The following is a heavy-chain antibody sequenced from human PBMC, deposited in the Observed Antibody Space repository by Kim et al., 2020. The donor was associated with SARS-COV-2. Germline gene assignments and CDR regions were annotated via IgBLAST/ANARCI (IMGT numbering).Heavy chain of an antibody. CDR3: ARSRNDYAGGFQH. CDR1: GFTFSSYS. J-gene: IGHJ1*01. V-gene: IGHV3-21*01. CDR2: ISSSSSYI. Sequence: WGSLRLSCAASGFTFSSYSMNWVRQAPGKGLEWVSSISSSSSYIYYAHSVKGRFTISRDNAKNSLYLQMNSLRAEDTAVYYCARSRNDYAGGFQHWGQGTLVTVSS. D-gene: IGHD4-17*01.